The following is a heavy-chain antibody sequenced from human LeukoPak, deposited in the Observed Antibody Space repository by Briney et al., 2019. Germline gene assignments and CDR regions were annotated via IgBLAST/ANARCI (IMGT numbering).Heavy chain of an antibody. Sequence: GGTLRLSCAASGFTFSSYGMSWVRQAPGKGLEWVSAISGSGGSTYYADSVKGRFTISRDNSKNTLYLQMNSLRAEDTAVYYCAKVRTYGSGSYPPYFDYWGQGTLVTVSS. J-gene: IGHJ4*02. D-gene: IGHD3-10*01. CDR2: ISGSGGST. CDR3: AKVRTYGSGSYPPYFDY. CDR1: GFTFSSYG. V-gene: IGHV3-23*01.